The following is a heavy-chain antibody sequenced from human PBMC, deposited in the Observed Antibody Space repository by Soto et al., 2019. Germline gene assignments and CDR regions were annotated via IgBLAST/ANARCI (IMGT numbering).Heavy chain of an antibody. CDR2: ITTTSYM. CDR1: GFTFSNSN. V-gene: IGHV3-21*01. D-gene: IGHD1-20*01. CDR3: APYNWNDRWFDP. Sequence: GGSLRLSCAASGFTFSNSNMNWVRQAPGKGLEWVSSITTTSYMYYADSVKGRFTISRDNAKNSLYLQMNSLRAEDTAVYYCAPYNWNDRWFDPWGQGTLVTVSS. J-gene: IGHJ5*02.